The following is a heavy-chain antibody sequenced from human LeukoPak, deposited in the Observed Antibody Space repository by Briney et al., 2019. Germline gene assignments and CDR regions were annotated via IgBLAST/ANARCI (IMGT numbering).Heavy chain of an antibody. CDR3: ARGPDVEMATGY. Sequence: GSVKFSCKASGYTFTSYGISWVRQAPGQGLEWMGWISAYNGNTNYAQKVQGRVTMTTDTSTSTAYMELRSLRSDDTAVYYCARGPDVEMATGYWGQGTLVTVSS. J-gene: IGHJ4*02. V-gene: IGHV1-18*01. CDR1: GYTFTSYG. CDR2: ISAYNGNT. D-gene: IGHD5-24*01.